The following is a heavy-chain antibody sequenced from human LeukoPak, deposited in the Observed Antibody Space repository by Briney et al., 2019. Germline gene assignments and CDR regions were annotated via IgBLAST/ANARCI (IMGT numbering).Heavy chain of an antibody. V-gene: IGHV3-30*03. Sequence: GGSLRLSCAASGFTFSSYGMHWVRQAPGKGLEWVAVISYDGSNKYYADSVKGRFTISRDNSKNTLYLQMNSLRAEDTAMYYCARSGRGGAFDIWGQGTMVTVSS. D-gene: IGHD1-26*01. CDR2: ISYDGSNK. CDR3: ARSGRGGAFDI. CDR1: GFTFSSYG. J-gene: IGHJ3*02.